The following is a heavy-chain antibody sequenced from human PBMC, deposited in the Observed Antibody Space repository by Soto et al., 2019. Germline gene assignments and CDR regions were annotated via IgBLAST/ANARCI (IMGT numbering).Heavy chain of an antibody. CDR1: GYTFTSYG. CDR2: ISAYNGNT. V-gene: IGHV1-18*01. CDR3: ARDLYYDSGLKAGWFDP. Sequence: QVQLVQSGAEVKKPGASVKVSCKASGYTFTSYGISWVRQAPGQGLEWMGWISAYNGNTNYAQKLQGRVTMTTDTPTSTAYMERRRLRSDDTAVYYCARDLYYDSGLKAGWFDPWGQGTLVTVSS. J-gene: IGHJ5*02. D-gene: IGHD3-22*01.